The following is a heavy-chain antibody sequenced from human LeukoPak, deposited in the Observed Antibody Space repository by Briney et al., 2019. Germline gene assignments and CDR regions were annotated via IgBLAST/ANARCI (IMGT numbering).Heavy chain of an antibody. V-gene: IGHV4-59*11. CDR1: GASFSSHY. CDR2: VSYSGGT. Sequence: PSETLSLTCTVSGASFSSHYWSWVRQPPGEGLEWIGYVSYSGGTNYNPSLKSRVTISLDTSKGQFSLRLNSVTAADTAVYFCARLSTFYDFWSPLDYWGQGTLVTVSS. J-gene: IGHJ4*02. D-gene: IGHD3-3*01. CDR3: ARLSTFYDFWSPLDY.